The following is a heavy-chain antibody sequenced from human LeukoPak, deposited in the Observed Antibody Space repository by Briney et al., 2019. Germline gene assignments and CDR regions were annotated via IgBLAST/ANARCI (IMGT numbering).Heavy chain of an antibody. Sequence: SDTPSLTCAVSGYSISSSNWWGWIRQPPGKGLEWIGYIYYSGSTNYNPSLKSRVTISVDTSKNQFSLKLSSVTAADTAVYYCARAVGYCSSTSCQDLPYYYMDVWGKGTTVTISS. CDR3: ARAVGYCSSTSCQDLPYYYMDV. CDR1: GYSISSSNW. CDR2: IYYSGST. V-gene: IGHV4-28*01. D-gene: IGHD2-2*01. J-gene: IGHJ6*03.